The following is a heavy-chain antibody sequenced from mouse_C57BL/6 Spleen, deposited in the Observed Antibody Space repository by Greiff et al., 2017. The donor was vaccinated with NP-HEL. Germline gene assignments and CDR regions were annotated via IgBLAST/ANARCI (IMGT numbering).Heavy chain of an antibody. CDR1: GFTFSSYA. CDR2: ISDGGSYT. J-gene: IGHJ2*01. D-gene: IGHD2-1*01. CDR3: AREGGVYGNYYFDY. Sequence: EVQRVESGGGLVKPGGSLKLSCAASGFTFSSYAMSWVRQTPEKRLEWVATISDGGSYTYYPDNVKGRFTISRDNAKNNLYLQMSHLKSEDTAMYYCAREGGVYGNYYFDYWGQGTTLTVSS. V-gene: IGHV5-4*01.